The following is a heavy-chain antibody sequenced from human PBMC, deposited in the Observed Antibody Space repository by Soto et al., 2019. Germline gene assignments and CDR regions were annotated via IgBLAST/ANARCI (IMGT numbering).Heavy chain of an antibody. CDR1: GYTFTHYY. CDR3: ATSVNSAMAFDY. J-gene: IGHJ4*02. Sequence: RASVKVSCKASGYTFTHYYMHWVRQAPGQGLEWMGIINPNGGSTTYAQRFRAGFTMTRDTSTSTVYMELSSLRSEDSAVYYCATSVNSAMAFDYWGQRTLVTVSS. D-gene: IGHD5-18*01. V-gene: IGHV1-46*01. CDR2: INPNGGST.